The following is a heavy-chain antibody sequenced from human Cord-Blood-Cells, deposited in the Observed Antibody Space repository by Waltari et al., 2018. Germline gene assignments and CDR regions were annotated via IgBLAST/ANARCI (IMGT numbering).Heavy chain of an antibody. J-gene: IGHJ4*02. Sequence: EVQLVQSGAEVKKPGESLKISCKGSGYSFTSYWIGWVRQMPGKGLEWMGYIVPCDCDTRYCPSFQVQVTISADNASISAYLQWSSLKASDTAMYYCARLGGSGSPLEYFDYWGQGTLVTVSS. D-gene: IGHD2-15*01. CDR2: IVPCDCDT. CDR1: GYSFTSYW. CDR3: ARLGGSGSPLEYFDY. V-gene: IGHV5-51*01.